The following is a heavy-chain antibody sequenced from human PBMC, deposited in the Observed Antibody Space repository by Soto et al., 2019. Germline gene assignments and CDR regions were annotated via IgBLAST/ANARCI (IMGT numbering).Heavy chain of an antibody. J-gene: IGHJ4*02. V-gene: IGHV3-33*01. D-gene: IGHD7-27*01. CDR3: ARPLLGSDVDPFDY. Sequence: QVQLVESGGGVVQPGRSLRLSCAASGFTFSSYGMHWVRQAPGKGLEWVAVIWYDGSNKYYADSVKGRFTISRDNSKNTLYLQMNSLRAEHTAVYYCARPLLGSDVDPFDYWGQGTLVSVSS. CDR2: IWYDGSNK. CDR1: GFTFSSYG.